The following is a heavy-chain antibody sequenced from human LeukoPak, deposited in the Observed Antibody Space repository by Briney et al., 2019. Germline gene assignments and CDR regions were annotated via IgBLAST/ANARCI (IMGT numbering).Heavy chain of an antibody. J-gene: IGHJ4*02. CDR1: GGSISSSSYY. CDR3: ARVAGYSSSWRFDY. CDR2: FYYSGST. D-gene: IGHD6-13*01. V-gene: IGHV4-39*07. Sequence: SETLSLTCTVSGGSISSSSYYWGWIRQPPGKGLEWIGSFYYSGSTYYNPSLKSRVTISVDTSKNQFSLRLSSVTAADTAVYYCARVAGYSSSWRFDYWGQGTLVTVSS.